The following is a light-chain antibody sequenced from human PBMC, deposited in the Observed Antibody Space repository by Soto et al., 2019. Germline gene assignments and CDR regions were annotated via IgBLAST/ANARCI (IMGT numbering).Light chain of an antibody. J-gene: IGKJ4*01. Sequence: DIQLTQSPSFLSAAVGDRVTITCRASQGIGSALAWYQQRPGSAPNLLIYAASTLQSGVPSSFSGSGSGTEFTLTISSPQPEDFATYYCQQLNSYPVTFGGGTKVEIK. CDR2: AAS. V-gene: IGKV1-9*01. CDR3: QQLNSYPVT. CDR1: QGIGSA.